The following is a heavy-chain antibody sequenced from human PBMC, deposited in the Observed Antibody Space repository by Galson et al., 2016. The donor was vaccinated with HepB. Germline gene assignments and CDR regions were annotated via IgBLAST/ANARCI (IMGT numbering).Heavy chain of an antibody. D-gene: IGHD3-9*01. CDR1: GYSVSSNTAA. CDR3: ARGARHYDVLRTHGLDV. V-gene: IGHV6-1*01. Sequence: CAISGYSVSSNTAAWNWIRQSPSRGLEWLGRAYYRSRWYRDYAESLKGRIDISPDTSKNHFSLQLNSVTPEDTSVYFCARGARHYDVLRTHGLDVWGRGTTVTVS. CDR2: AYYRSRWYR. J-gene: IGHJ6*02.